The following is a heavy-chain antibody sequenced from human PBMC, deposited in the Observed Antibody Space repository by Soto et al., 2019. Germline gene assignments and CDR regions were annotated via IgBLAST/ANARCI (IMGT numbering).Heavy chain of an antibody. J-gene: IGHJ6*02. CDR2: ISSSSSSI. CDR1: GWMVSLYN. D-gene: IGHD2-15*01. CDR3: ARGYCSGGSCYGSGYYGMDG. Sequence: GAERISCAGSGWMVSLYNRQWVRQATGKGLEWVAAISSSSSSIHYTDSVKGRFTISRDNAKNSLYLQMNSLRAEDTAVYYCARGYCSGGSCYGSGYYGMDGWGQGTTVTVS. V-gene: IGHV3-21*01.